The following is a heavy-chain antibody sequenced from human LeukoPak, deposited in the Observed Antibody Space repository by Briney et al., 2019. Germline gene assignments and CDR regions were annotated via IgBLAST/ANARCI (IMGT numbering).Heavy chain of an antibody. J-gene: IGHJ4*02. CDR2: IYYSGST. CDR3: ARVGRGSGTYQSYYFDY. V-gene: IGHV4-59*01. D-gene: IGHD3-10*01. Sequence: SETLSLTCTVSGGSISSYYWSWIRQPPGKGLEWLGYIYYSGSTNYNPSLKSRATISLDTSKNQFSLKLTSVTAADTAVYYCARVGRGSGTYQSYYFDYWGQGTLVTVSS. CDR1: GGSISSYY.